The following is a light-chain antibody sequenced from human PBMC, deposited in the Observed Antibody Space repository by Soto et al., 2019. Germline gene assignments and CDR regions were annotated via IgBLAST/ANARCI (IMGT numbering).Light chain of an antibody. J-gene: IGKJ4*01. CDR2: DAS. CDR1: QSVSSY. CDR3: PQRSNWPRLT. Sequence: EVVLTQSPATLSLSPGERATLSCRASQSVSSYLAWYQHNPGQAPRHLIYDASNRATGIPARFSGSGSGTDFTLTISSLEPEDFAVYYCPQRSNWPRLTFGGGTKVEIK. V-gene: IGKV3-11*01.